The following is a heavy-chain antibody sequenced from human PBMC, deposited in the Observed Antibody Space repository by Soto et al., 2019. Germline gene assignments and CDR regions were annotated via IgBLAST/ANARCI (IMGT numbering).Heavy chain of an antibody. CDR2: IYYSGNT. D-gene: IGHD6-6*01. CDR1: GCSISSYY. J-gene: IGHJ4*02. CDR3: AGLYSSSPFFNY. V-gene: IGHV4-59*01. Sequence: QVQLQESGPGLVKPSETLSLTCTVSGCSISSYYWSWIRQPPGKGLEWIGFIYYSGNTNYNPSLKSRVTMSVDTSKNQFSLKLSSVTAADTAVYYCAGLYSSSPFFNYWGQGTLVTVSS.